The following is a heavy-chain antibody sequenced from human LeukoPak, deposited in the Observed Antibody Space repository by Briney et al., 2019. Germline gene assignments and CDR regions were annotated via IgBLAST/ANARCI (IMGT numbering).Heavy chain of an antibody. CDR3: ARVSVPAASYYFDY. V-gene: IGHV3-20*04. Sequence: PGGSLRLSCAASGFTFDDYGMSRVRQAPGKGLEWVSGINWNGGSTGYADSVKGRFTISRDNAKNSLYLQMNSLGVEDTALYYCARVSVPAASYYFDYWGQGTLVTVSS. J-gene: IGHJ4*02. D-gene: IGHD2-2*01. CDR2: INWNGGST. CDR1: GFTFDDYG.